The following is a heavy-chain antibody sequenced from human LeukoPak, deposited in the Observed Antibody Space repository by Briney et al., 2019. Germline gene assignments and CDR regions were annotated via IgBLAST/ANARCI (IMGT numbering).Heavy chain of an antibody. J-gene: IGHJ4*02. D-gene: IGHD3-3*01. Sequence: SETLSLTCTVSGGSISSYYWSWIRQPPGKGLEWIGYIYYSGSTNYNPSLKSRVTISVDTSKNQFSLKLSSVTAADTAVYYCARIGSHYLRFLEWLLEDFDYWGQGTLVTVSS. CDR2: IYYSGST. V-gene: IGHV4-59*01. CDR1: GGSISSYY. CDR3: ARIGSHYLRFLEWLLEDFDY.